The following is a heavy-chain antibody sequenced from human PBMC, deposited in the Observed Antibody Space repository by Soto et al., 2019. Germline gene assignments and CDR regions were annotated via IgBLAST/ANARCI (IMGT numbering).Heavy chain of an antibody. V-gene: IGHV4-39*01. CDR2: IYYNGNA. D-gene: IGHD3-16*02. CDR3: AKSGGIIVIPDY. Sequence: SETLSLTCFVSGGSISSRGDYWVWIRQSPGKGLEWIGNIYYNGNAYYNPSFKSRCTISVDTSKNQFSLTLRSVTAADTAVYYCAKSGGIIVIPDYWGQGTRVAVSS. CDR1: GGSISSRGDY. J-gene: IGHJ4*02.